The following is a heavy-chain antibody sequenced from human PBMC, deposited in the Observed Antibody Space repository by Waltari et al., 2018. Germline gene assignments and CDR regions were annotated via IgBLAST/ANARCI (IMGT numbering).Heavy chain of an antibody. D-gene: IGHD3-22*01. J-gene: IGHJ4*02. CDR2: IDLDDDK. V-gene: IGHV2-70*04. CDR3: ARTGDYYDSSGYYDY. CDR1: GFSLSTSGMR. Sequence: QVTLKESGPALVKPTQTLTLTCTFSGFSLSTSGMRVSWIRQPPGKALEWLARIDLDDDKFYRTSLKTRLTISKDTSKNQVVLTMTNMDPVDTATYYCARTGDYYDSSGYYDYWGQGTLVIVSS.